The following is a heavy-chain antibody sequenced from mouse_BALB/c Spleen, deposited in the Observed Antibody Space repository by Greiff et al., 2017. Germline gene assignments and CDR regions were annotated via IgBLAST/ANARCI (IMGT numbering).Heavy chain of an antibody. D-gene: IGHD1-1*01. J-gene: IGHJ3*01. Sequence: EVQLVESGGGLVKPGGSLKLSCAASGFTFSSYAMSWVRQSPEKRLEWVAEISSGGSYTYYPDTVTGRFTISRDNAKNTLYLEMSSLRSEDTAMYYCAREEGYYGSPWFAYWGQGTLVTVSA. CDR3: AREEGYYGSPWFAY. CDR2: ISSGGSYT. CDR1: GFTFSSYA. V-gene: IGHV5-9-4*01.